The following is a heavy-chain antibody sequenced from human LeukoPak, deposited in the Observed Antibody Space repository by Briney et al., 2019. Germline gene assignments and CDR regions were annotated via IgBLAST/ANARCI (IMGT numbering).Heavy chain of an antibody. CDR1: GGTFSSYA. Sequence: ASVKVSCKASGGTFSSYAISWVRQAPGQGLKWMGGIIPIFGTANYAQKFQGRVTITADESTSTAYMELSSLRSEDTAVYYCARDEVRGVIYYGMDVWGQGTTVTVSS. J-gene: IGHJ6*02. CDR3: ARDEVRGVIYYGMDV. D-gene: IGHD3-10*01. V-gene: IGHV1-69*13. CDR2: IIPIFGTA.